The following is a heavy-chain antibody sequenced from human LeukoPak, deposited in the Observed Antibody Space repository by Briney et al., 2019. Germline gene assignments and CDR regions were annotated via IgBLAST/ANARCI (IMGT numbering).Heavy chain of an antibody. D-gene: IGHD3-10*01. V-gene: IGHV1-2*02. J-gene: IGHJ4*02. Sequence: ASVTLSCKASGYTFTGYYMHWVRQAPGQGLEWMGWVSPHSGATNYAQKFQGRVTMTRDTSISTAYMELSRLRSDDTAVYYCASKTGGSGSPFDYWGQGTLVTASS. CDR3: ASKTGGSGSPFDY. CDR1: GYTFTGYY. CDR2: VSPHSGAT.